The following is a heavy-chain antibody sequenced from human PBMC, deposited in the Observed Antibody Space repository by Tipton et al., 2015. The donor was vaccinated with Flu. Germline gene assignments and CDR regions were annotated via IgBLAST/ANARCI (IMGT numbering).Heavy chain of an antibody. D-gene: IGHD3-10*01. CDR2: IYTTGST. Sequence: TLSLTCTVSGGSFSSGSYYWTWIRQSAGKGLEWIGRIYTTGSTNYNPSLKTRVTLSVDRTENQFSLKLSSVTAADTAEYYCARSPSYSGSGNYPYYFDFWGQGTLVTVSS. CDR1: GGSFSSGSYY. J-gene: IGHJ4*02. V-gene: IGHV4-61*02. CDR3: ARSPSYSGSGNYPYYFDF.